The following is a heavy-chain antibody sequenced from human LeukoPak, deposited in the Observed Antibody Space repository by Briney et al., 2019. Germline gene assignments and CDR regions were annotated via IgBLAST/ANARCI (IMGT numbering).Heavy chain of an antibody. V-gene: IGHV4-59*01. Sequence: SETLSLTCAVSGGSISSYYWSWIRQPPGKGLEWIGYIYYSGSTNYNPSLKSRVTTSVDTSKNQFSLKLSSVTAADTAVYYCARGERLGPDIWGQGTMVTVSS. D-gene: IGHD3-16*01. CDR1: GGSISSYY. CDR2: IYYSGST. CDR3: ARGERLGPDI. J-gene: IGHJ3*02.